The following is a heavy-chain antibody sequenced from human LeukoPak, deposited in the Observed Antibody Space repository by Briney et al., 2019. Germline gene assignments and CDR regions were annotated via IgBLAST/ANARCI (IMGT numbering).Heavy chain of an antibody. J-gene: IGHJ4*02. V-gene: IGHV3-23*01. Sequence: GGSLRLSCAASGFTFSSYAMSWVRQAPGRGLEWVSAISGSGGSTYYADSVKGRSTISRDNSKNTLYLQMNSLRAEDTAVYYCAKVNRITMVRGAGMDYWGQGTLVTVSS. CDR2: ISGSGGST. CDR1: GFTFSSYA. D-gene: IGHD3-10*01. CDR3: AKVNRITMVRGAGMDY.